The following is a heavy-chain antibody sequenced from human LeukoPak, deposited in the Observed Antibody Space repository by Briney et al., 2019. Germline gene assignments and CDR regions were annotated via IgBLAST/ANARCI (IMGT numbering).Heavy chain of an antibody. J-gene: IGHJ4*02. CDR1: GGTFSSYA. V-gene: IGHV1-69*06. D-gene: IGHD3-9*01. CDR3: ARSPPTEILTGFGEDY. CDR2: IIPIFGTA. Sequence: ASVKVSCKASGGTFSSYAISWVRQAPGQGLEWMGGIIPIFGTANYAQKFQGRVTITADKSTSTAYMEPSSLRSEDTAVYYCARSPPTEILTGFGEDYWGQGTLVTVSS.